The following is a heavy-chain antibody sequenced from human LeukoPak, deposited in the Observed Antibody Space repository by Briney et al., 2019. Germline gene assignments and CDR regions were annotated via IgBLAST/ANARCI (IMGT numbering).Heavy chain of an antibody. V-gene: IGHV3-73*01. Sequence: PGGSLRLSCAASGFTFSGSAMHWVRQASGKGLEWVGRIRSKANSYATAYAASVKGRFTISRDDSKNTAYLQMNSLKTEDTAVYYCTRRARDQIAAAGPAYYYYYMDVWGKGTTVTVSS. CDR2: IRSKANSYAT. D-gene: IGHD6-13*01. CDR3: TRRARDQIAAAGPAYYYYYMDV. CDR1: GFTFSGSA. J-gene: IGHJ6*03.